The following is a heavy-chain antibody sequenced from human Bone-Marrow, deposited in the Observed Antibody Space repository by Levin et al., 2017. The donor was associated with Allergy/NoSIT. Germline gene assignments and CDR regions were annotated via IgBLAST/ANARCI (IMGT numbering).Heavy chain of an antibody. J-gene: IGHJ3*02. CDR3: ARVGIAVASYAFDI. V-gene: IGHV4-30-2*01. CDR1: GGSISSGGYS. Sequence: PSETLSLTCAVSGGSISSGGYSWSWIRQPPGKGLEWIGYIYHSGSTYYNPSLKSRVTISVDRSKNQFSLKLSSVTAADTAVYYCARVGIAVASYAFDIWGQGTMVTVSS. CDR2: IYHSGST. D-gene: IGHD6-19*01.